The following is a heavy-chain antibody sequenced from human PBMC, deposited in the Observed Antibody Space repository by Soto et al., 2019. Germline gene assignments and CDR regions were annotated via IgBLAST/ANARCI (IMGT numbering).Heavy chain of an antibody. CDR3: ARERTTVDFDY. J-gene: IGHJ4*02. CDR2: IYHSGTT. Sequence: QLQLQESGSGLVKPSPTLSLTCAVSDGSISSGDYSWGWIRQPPGKGLEWIGYIYHSGTTYYNPSLKSRVTISVDRSKNQFSLKLNFVTAADTAVYYCARERTTVDFDYWGQGILVTVAS. CDR1: DGSISSGDYS. V-gene: IGHV4-30-2*01. D-gene: IGHD4-17*01.